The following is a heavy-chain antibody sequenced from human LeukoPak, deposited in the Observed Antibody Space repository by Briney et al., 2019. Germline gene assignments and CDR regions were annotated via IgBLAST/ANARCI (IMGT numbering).Heavy chain of an antibody. J-gene: IGHJ4*02. D-gene: IGHD3-10*01. CDR1: GGSFSGYY. CDR2: INHSGST. CDR3: AKFASSGSPEAIDY. Sequence: SETLSLTCAVYGGSFSGYYWSWIRQPPGKGLEWIGEINHSGSTNYNPSLKSRVTISVDTSKNQFSLKLSSVTAADTAVYYCAKFASSGSPEAIDYWGQGTLVTVSS. V-gene: IGHV4-34*01.